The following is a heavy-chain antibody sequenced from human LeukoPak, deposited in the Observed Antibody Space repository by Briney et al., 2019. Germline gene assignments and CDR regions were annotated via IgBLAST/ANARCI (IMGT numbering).Heavy chain of an antibody. CDR2: IRSKTDGGTT. Sequence: GGSLRLSCAASGFTFSNAWMSWVRQAPGKGLEWIGRIRSKTDGGTTDYAAPVKDRFTISRDDSKKTLFLQINSLKTEDTAVYYCTTYVAVAGTRHFDSWGQGALVTVSS. CDR1: GFTFSNAW. V-gene: IGHV3-15*01. CDR3: TTYVAVAGTRHFDS. J-gene: IGHJ4*02. D-gene: IGHD6-19*01.